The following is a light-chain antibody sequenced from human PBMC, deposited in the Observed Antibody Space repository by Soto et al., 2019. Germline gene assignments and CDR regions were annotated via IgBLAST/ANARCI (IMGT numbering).Light chain of an antibody. CDR2: KAS. V-gene: IGKV2-30*01. J-gene: IGKJ1*01. CDR1: QSLVYSDGNAY. Sequence: DVVMTQSPLSLPVTLGQPASISCRSSQSLVYSDGNAYLNRFQQRPGQSPRRLIYKASNRDSGVPSRFSGSGSGTDFTLQINRVEAEDVGIYYCMQGTHWPPTFGRGTRVEIK. CDR3: MQGTHWPPT.